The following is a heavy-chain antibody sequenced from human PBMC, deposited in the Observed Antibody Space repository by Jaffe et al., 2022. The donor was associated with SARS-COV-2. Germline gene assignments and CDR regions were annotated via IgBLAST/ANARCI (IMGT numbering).Heavy chain of an antibody. CDR3: ARYGSGDAFDI. J-gene: IGHJ3*02. D-gene: IGHD3-10*01. CDR2: IDWDDDK. Sequence: QVTLKESGPALVKPTQTLTLTCTFSGFSLSTSGMRASWIRQPPGKALEWLARIDWDDDKFYSTSLKTRLTISKDTSKNQVVLTMTNMDPVDTATYYCARYGSGDAFDIWGQGTMVTVSS. CDR1: GFSLSTSGMR. V-gene: IGHV2-70*04.